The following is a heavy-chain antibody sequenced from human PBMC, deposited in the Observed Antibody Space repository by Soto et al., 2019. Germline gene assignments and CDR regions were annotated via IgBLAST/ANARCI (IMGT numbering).Heavy chain of an antibody. CDR1: GGSISNYY. V-gene: IGHV4-59*01. CDR3: ASGGNWFDP. D-gene: IGHD3-16*01. Sequence: PSETLSLTCNVSGGSISNYYWTWVRQSPEKGREWIGYMYYNGNINYNPSLKSRVTISIDTSKNQFSLTLKSVTAADTAVYYCASGGNWFDPWGQGVLVTVSS. J-gene: IGHJ5*02. CDR2: MYYNGNI.